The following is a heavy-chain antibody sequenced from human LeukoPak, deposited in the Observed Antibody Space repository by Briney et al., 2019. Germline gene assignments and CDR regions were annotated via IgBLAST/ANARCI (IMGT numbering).Heavy chain of an antibody. J-gene: IGHJ4*02. V-gene: IGHV3-23*01. D-gene: IGHD6-13*01. CDR2: LSDSGFST. Sequence: GGSLRLSCAASGLTFSSYAMSWVRQAPGKGLEWVSGLSDSGFSTYYADSVKGRFTISRDNSKNTLYLQMNSLRAEDTAVFYCAKSLRAAADAFDYWGQGTLVTVSS. CDR1: GLTFSSYA. CDR3: AKSLRAAADAFDY.